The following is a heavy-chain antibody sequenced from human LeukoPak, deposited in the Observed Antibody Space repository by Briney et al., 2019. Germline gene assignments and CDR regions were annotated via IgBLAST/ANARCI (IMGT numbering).Heavy chain of an antibody. CDR3: AKVPSGYFDSFDY. Sequence: ASVKVSCKASGGTFSSYAMSWVRQAPGKGLEWVSAISPSGGYTYYADSVKGRFTISRDNSKNTLYLQMNSLRAEDTATYYCAKVPSGYFDSFDYWGQGTLVTVSS. V-gene: IGHV3-23*01. D-gene: IGHD3-9*01. CDR1: GGTFSSYA. CDR2: ISPSGGYT. J-gene: IGHJ4*02.